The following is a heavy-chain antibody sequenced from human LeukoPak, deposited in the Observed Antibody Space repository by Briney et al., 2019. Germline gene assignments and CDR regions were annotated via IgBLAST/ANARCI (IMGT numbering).Heavy chain of an antibody. CDR1: GFTFSSHA. CDR2: ISGSGGST. CDR3: AKDQRMVERLGWFDP. Sequence: GGSLRLSCAASGFTFSSHAMSWVRQAPGKGLEWVSAISGSGGSTYYADSVKGRFTISRDNSKNTLYLQMNSLRAEDTAVYYCAKDQRMVERLGWFDPWGQGTLVTVSS. V-gene: IGHV3-23*01. D-gene: IGHD1-1*01. J-gene: IGHJ5*02.